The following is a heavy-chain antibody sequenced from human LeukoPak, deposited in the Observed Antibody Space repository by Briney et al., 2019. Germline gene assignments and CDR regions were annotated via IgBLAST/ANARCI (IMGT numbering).Heavy chain of an antibody. CDR2: IIPILGIA. Sequence: SVNVSSKASGGTFSSYAISWVRQAPGQGLEWMGRIIPILGIANYAQKFQGRVTITADKSTSTAYMELSSLRSEDTAVYYCARDLVGATIMLDFDYWGQGTLVTVSS. V-gene: IGHV1-69*04. D-gene: IGHD3-10*02. J-gene: IGHJ4*02. CDR3: ARDLVGATIMLDFDY. CDR1: GGTFSSYA.